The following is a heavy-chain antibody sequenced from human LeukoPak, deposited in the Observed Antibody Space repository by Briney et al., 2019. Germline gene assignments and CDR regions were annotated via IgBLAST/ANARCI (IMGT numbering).Heavy chain of an antibody. CDR1: GFTFSSYS. J-gene: IGHJ4*02. CDR2: ISSSSSYI. D-gene: IGHD4-17*01. Sequence: AGGSLRLSCAASGFTFSSYSMNWVRQAPGKGLEWVSFISSSSSYIYYADAVKGRFTISRDNAKNSLYLQMNSLRAEDTAVYYCARDITVTPDYWGQGTLVTVSS. CDR3: ARDITVTPDY. V-gene: IGHV3-21*01.